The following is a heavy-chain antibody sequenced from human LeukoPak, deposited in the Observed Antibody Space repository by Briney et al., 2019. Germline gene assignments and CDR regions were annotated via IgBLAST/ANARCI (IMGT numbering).Heavy chain of an antibody. Sequence: GASVKVSCKASGYTFTSYGISWVRQAPGQGLEWMGWISAYNGNTNYAQKLRGRVTMTTDTSTSTAYMELRSLRSDDTAVYYCARGSTIVVVPEYGMDVWGQGTTVTVSS. CDR1: GYTFTSYG. J-gene: IGHJ6*02. CDR2: ISAYNGNT. V-gene: IGHV1-18*01. CDR3: ARGSTIVVVPEYGMDV. D-gene: IGHD2-2*01.